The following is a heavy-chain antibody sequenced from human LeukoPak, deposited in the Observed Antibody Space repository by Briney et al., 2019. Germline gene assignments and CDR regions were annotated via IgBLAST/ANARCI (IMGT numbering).Heavy chain of an antibody. D-gene: IGHD6-13*01. Sequence: GASVKVSCKASGGAFSSYAISWVRQAPGQGLEWMGRIIPILGIANYAQKFQGRATITADKSTSTAYMELSSLRSEDTAVYYCARAPETYSSSWYNWFDPWGQGTLVTVSS. V-gene: IGHV1-69*04. CDR2: IIPILGIA. CDR3: ARAPETYSSSWYNWFDP. J-gene: IGHJ5*02. CDR1: GGAFSSYA.